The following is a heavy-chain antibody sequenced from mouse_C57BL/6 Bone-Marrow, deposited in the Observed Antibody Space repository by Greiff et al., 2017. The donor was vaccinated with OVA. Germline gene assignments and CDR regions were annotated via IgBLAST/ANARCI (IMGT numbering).Heavy chain of an antibody. CDR3: AMQDYDGPHYFDY. D-gene: IGHD2-4*01. CDR2: IHPSDSDT. CDR1: GYTFTSYW. Sequence: QVQLQQPGAELVKPGASVKVSCKASGYTFTSYWMHWVKQRPGQGLEWIGRIHPSDSDTNYNQKFKGKATLTVDQSSSTAYMPLSSLTSEDSAVYDCAMQDYDGPHYFDYWGQGTTLTVSS. J-gene: IGHJ2*01. V-gene: IGHV1-74*01.